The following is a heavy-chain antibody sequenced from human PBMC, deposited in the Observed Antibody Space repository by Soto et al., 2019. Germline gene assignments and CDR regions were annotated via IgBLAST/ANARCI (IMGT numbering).Heavy chain of an antibody. J-gene: IGHJ6*01. CDR3: ATPYYYYYHLMED. V-gene: IGHV5-51*01. CDR1: GYSFNSYW. Sequence: PGESLKITFKGSGYSFNSYWIGCVRQIPGKGLKRMGIIYPGDSDTRYSPSFQGQVTISADKSISTAYLQWIILIASDTAMCCWATPYYYYYHLMEDWGERTTV. CDR2: IYPGDSDT.